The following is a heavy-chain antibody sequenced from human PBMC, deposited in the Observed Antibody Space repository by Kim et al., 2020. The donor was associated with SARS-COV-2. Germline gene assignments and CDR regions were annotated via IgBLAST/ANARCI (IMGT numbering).Heavy chain of an antibody. CDR3: AKEGYDFWSGPALFDY. CDR1: GFTFSSYA. D-gene: IGHD3-3*01. J-gene: IGHJ4*02. CDR2: ISGSGGST. V-gene: IGHV3-23*01. Sequence: GGSLRLSCAASGFTFSSYAMSWVRQAPGKGLEWVSAISGSGGSTYYADSVKGRFTISRDNSKNTLYLQMNSLRAEDTAVYYCAKEGYDFWSGPALFDYWGQGTLVTVSS.